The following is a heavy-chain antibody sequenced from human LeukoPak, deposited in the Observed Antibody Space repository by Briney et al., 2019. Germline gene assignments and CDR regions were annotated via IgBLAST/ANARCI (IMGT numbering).Heavy chain of an antibody. CDR3: ASNGGDNTNPPKDY. Sequence: GGSLRLSCAASGFTFSSYSMNWDRQAPGKGLEWVSSISSSSSYIYYADSVKGRFTISRDNAKNSLYLQMNSLRAEDTAVYYCASNGGDNTNPPKDYWGQGTLVTVSS. D-gene: IGHD2-15*01. J-gene: IGHJ4*02. V-gene: IGHV3-21*01. CDR1: GFTFSSYS. CDR2: ISSSSSYI.